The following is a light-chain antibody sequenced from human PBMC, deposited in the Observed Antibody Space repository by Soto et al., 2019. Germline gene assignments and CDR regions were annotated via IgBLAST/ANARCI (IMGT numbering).Light chain of an antibody. CDR2: DVH. Sequence: QSVLTQPASVSGSPGQSITISCTGARTDVDGHDYVSWYQQHLGQAPKLIIFDVHNRPSGVSSRFSGSKSGDTASLTISGLRAEDDGDYYCSSYTASTPFYVFGTGTKLTVL. J-gene: IGLJ1*01. CDR3: SSYTASTPFYV. V-gene: IGLV2-14*03. CDR1: RTDVDGHDY.